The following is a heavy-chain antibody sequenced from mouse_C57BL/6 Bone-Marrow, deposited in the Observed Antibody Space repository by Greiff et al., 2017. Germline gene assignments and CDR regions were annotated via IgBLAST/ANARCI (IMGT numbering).Heavy chain of an antibody. J-gene: IGHJ4*01. CDR3: ARWAMDY. CDR2: IDPSDSYT. V-gene: IGHV1-69*01. Sequence: QVQLQQPGAELVMPGASVKLSCKASGYTFTSYWMHWVKQRPGQGLEWIGEIDPSDSYTNYNQNFKGKSTLTVDKSSSTAYMQLSSLTSEDSAVYYCARWAMDYWGQGTSVTVSS. CDR1: GYTFTSYW.